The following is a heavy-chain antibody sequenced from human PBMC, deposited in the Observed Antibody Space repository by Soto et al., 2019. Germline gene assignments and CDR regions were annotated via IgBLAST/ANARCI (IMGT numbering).Heavy chain of an antibody. CDR1: GGTFSSYA. CDR2: IIPIFGTA. J-gene: IGHJ4*02. CDR3: AREGNYYDSSGYFDY. D-gene: IGHD3-22*01. V-gene: IGHV1-69*13. Sequence: SVKVSCKASGGTFSSYAISWVRQAPGQGLEWMGGIIPIFGTANYAQKFQGRVTITADESTSTAYMELGSLRSEDTAVYYCAREGNYYDSSGYFDYWGQGTLVTVSS.